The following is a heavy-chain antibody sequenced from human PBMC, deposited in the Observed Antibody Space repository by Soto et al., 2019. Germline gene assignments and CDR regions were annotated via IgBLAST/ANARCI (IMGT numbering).Heavy chain of an antibody. CDR1: GFTFNNYA. J-gene: IGHJ4*02. Sequence: EVQLLESGGGLVQPGGSLRLSCAASGFTFNNYAMGWVRQAPWKGLEWVSAITDSGDDTYYIDSVKGRFTISRDNSKSTLYLQMNSLRAEDTAIYYCAKLGSSSWSPHYYFDYWGQGTLVTVSS. D-gene: IGHD2-2*01. CDR3: AKLGSSSWSPHYYFDY. CDR2: ITDSGDDT. V-gene: IGHV3-23*01.